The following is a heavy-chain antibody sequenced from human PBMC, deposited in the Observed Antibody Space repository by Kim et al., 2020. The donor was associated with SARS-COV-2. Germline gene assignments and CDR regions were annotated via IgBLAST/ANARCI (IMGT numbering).Heavy chain of an antibody. CDR2: INPSGGST. J-gene: IGHJ6*02. D-gene: IGHD5-12*01. CDR1: GYTFTSYY. V-gene: IGHV1-46*01. Sequence: ASVKVSCKASGYTFTSYYMHWVRQAPGQGLEWMGIINPSGGSTSYAQKFQGRVTMTRDTSTSTVYMELSSLRSEDTAVYYCARVLVHLNSGYDTHNYYYYGMDVWGQGTTVTVSS. CDR3: ARVLVHLNSGYDTHNYYYYGMDV.